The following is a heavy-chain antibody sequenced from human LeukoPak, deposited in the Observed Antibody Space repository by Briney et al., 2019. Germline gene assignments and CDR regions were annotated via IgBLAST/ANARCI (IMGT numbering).Heavy chain of an antibody. Sequence: PGTSLRLSCAASGFTFSTSAMHWLRQAPGKGLEYVSSISGDGHSIYYANSMKGRFTISRDNSKNTLYLQMGSLRAEDMAVYYCARTVVVTAEHAFDVWGQGTMVTVSS. J-gene: IGHJ3*01. CDR2: ISGDGHSI. D-gene: IGHD2-21*02. CDR3: ARTVVVTAEHAFDV. CDR1: GFTFSTSA. V-gene: IGHV3-64*01.